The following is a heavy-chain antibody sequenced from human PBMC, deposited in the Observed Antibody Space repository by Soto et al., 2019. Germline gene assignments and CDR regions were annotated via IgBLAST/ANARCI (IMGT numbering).Heavy chain of an antibody. V-gene: IGHV4-59*08. J-gene: IGHJ4*02. CDR3: ERHYIVATLAGYFDY. CDR2: IYYSGST. Sequence: SETLSLTCTVSGGSISSYYWSWIRQPPGKGLEWIGYIYYSGSTNYNPSLKSRVTISVDTSKNQFSLKLSSVTAADTAVYYCERHYIVATLAGYFDYWGQGTLVTVSS. CDR1: GGSISSYY. D-gene: IGHD5-12*01.